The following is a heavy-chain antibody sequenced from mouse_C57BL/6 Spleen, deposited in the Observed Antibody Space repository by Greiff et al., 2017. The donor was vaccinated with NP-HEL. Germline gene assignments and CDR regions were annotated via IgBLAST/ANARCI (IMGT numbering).Heavy chain of an antibody. Sequence: EVKLMESGTVLARPGASGKMSGKTSATTFPASGMPGEKRRPGRGREGKGAIYPGISDPSYNQKFKGKAKLTAVTSASTAYMELSSLTNEDSAVYYCTREATGTFDYWGQGTTLTVSS. V-gene: IGHV1-5*01. D-gene: IGHD4-1*01. CDR3: TREATGTFDY. J-gene: IGHJ2*01. CDR1: ATTFPASG. CDR2: IYPGISDP.